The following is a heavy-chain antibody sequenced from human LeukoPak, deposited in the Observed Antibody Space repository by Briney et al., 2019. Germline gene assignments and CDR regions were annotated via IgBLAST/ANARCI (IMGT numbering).Heavy chain of an antibody. D-gene: IGHD2-15*01. CDR2: MNPNSGNT. J-gene: IGHJ5*02. Sequence: ASVKVSCKASGYTLTSYDINWVRQATGQGLEWMGWMNPNSGNTGYAQKFQGRVTMTRNTSISTAYMELSSLRSEDTAVYYCARGFGCSGGSCYDWFDPWGQGTLVTVSS. V-gene: IGHV1-8*01. CDR1: GYTLTSYD. CDR3: ARGFGCSGGSCYDWFDP.